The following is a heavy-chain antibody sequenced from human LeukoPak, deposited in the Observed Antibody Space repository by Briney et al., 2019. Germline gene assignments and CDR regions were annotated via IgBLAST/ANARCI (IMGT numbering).Heavy chain of an antibody. J-gene: IGHJ4*02. CDR1: GYTFTGYY. D-gene: IGHD1-26*01. V-gene: IGHV1-2*02. CDR3: ARSGSYYVGLDY. Sequence: GASVKVSCKASGYTFTGYYMHWVRQAPGQGLEWMGWVVPNSGGTNYAQKFQGRVTMTRDTSISTAYMEVSRLTSDDTAVYYCARSGSYYVGLDYWGQGTLVTVSS. CDR2: VVPNSGGT.